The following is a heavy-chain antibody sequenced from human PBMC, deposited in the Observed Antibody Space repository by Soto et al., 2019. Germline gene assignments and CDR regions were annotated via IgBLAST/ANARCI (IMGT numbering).Heavy chain of an antibody. J-gene: IGHJ4*02. Sequence: SLTCTVSGGSVSSGSYYWSWIRQPPGKGLEWIGYIYYSGSTNYNPSLKSRVTISVDTSKNQFSLKLSSVTAADTAVYYCAREPPSFLGTEAYFDYWGQGTLVTVYS. CDR2: IYYSGST. V-gene: IGHV4-61*01. CDR3: AREPPSFLGTEAYFDY. CDR1: GGSVSSGSYY. D-gene: IGHD1-1*01.